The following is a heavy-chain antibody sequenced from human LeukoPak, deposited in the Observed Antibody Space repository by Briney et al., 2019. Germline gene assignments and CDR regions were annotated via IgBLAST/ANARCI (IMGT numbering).Heavy chain of an antibody. CDR3: ARTRRRYDILTGYYPGNWFDP. CDR1: GGSISSSSYY. CDR2: IYYSGST. J-gene: IGHJ5*02. D-gene: IGHD3-9*01. V-gene: IGHV4-39*01. Sequence: SETLSLTCTVSGGSISSSSYYWGWIRQPPGKGLEWIGSIYYSGSTYYNPSLKSRVTISVDTSKNQFSLKLSSVTAADTAAYYCARTRRRYDILTGYYPGNWFDPWGQGTLVTVSS.